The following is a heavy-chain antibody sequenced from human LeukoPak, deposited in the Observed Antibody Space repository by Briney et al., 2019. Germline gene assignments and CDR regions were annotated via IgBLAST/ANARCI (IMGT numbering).Heavy chain of an antibody. D-gene: IGHD6-19*01. J-gene: IGHJ1*01. CDR3: ARGTVAGTIQH. Sequence: SGGPLRFSFPASGFTLSTFSMTWPRQAPGKGLEWVSCISRRSDSIYYADSVKGRFTISRDNAKNTLYLQMSRLSVEDTGVYFCARGTVAGTIQHWGQGTLVSVSS. V-gene: IGHV3-21*01. CDR1: GFTLSTFS. CDR2: ISRRSDSI.